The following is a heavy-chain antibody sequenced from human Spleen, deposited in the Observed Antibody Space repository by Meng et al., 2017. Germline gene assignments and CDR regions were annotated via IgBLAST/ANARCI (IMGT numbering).Heavy chain of an antibody. CDR3: AKDGLKAAAGTGAFDI. CDR1: GFTFDDYA. V-gene: IGHV3-43D*03. D-gene: IGHD6-13*01. CDR2: ISWDGGST. Sequence: GESLKISCAASGFTFDDYAMHCVRQAPGKGLEWVSLISWDGGSTYYADSVKGRFTISRDNSKNSLYLQMNSLRAEDTALYYCAKDGLKAAAGTGAFDIWGQGTMVTVSS. J-gene: IGHJ3*02.